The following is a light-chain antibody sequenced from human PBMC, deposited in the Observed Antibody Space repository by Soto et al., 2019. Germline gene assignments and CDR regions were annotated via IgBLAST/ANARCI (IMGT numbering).Light chain of an antibody. CDR3: QQYDNWPFT. CDR2: GAS. CDR1: QGVSSN. Sequence: EIVMTQSPATLSVSPGERATLSCRASQGVSSNLAWYQQKPGQAPRLLMYGASTRATGIPARFSGSGSGTEFTLTISSLQSEDFAVYYCQQYDNWPFTFGSGTKVDIK. V-gene: IGKV3-15*01. J-gene: IGKJ3*01.